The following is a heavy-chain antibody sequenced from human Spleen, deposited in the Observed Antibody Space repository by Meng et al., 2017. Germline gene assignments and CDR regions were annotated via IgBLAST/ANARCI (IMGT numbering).Heavy chain of an antibody. CDR2: IKSNTDGGTA. D-gene: IGHD4-11*01. CDR1: GFYFNNAW. V-gene: IGHV3-15*01. Sequence: GESLKISCAASGFYFNNAWMSWVRQAPGKGLEWVGRIKSNTDGGTAEYAAPVTGRFTISRDDSENTLFLQMDSLKTEDTAVYFCTTMDYSNYVTWGQGTLVTVSS. CDR3: TTMDYSNYVT. J-gene: IGHJ4*02.